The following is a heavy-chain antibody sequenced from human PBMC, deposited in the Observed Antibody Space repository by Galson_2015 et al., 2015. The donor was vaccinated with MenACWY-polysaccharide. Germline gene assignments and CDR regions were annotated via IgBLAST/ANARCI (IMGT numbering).Heavy chain of an antibody. CDR2: IKQDGSEK. J-gene: IGHJ5*02. D-gene: IGHD3-3*01. CDR3: ARGRITIGP. Sequence: SLRLSCAASGFTFSSYTMNWVRQAPGKGLEWVANIKQDGSEKNYVDSVEGRFTISRDNAKNSLYLQMNSLRAEDTAVYYCARGRITIGPWGQGTLVTVSS. CDR1: GFTFSSYT. V-gene: IGHV3-7*01.